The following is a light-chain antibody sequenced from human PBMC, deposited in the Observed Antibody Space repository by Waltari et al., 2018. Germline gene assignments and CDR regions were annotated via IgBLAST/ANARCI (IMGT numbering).Light chain of an antibody. V-gene: IGLV6-57*04. CDR3: QSFDDNEKV. Sequence: NFMLTQPHSVSDSPGKTAIMSCTRSSRSTGSNYVQWYQQRPGSAPSSVICEDSQRPSGVLDRFSGSIDSSSNSASLTISELKTEDEPDYCCQSFDDNEKVFGGGTKVTVL. CDR1: SRSTGSNY. J-gene: IGLJ3*02. CDR2: EDS.